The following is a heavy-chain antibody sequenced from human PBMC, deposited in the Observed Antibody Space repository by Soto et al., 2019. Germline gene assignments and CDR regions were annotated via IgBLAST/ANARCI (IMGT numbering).Heavy chain of an antibody. J-gene: IGHJ6*03. CDR2: INPNSGET. V-gene: IGHV1-2*04. CDR3: ARGGGLTYYYYFDV. Sequence: GASVKVSCKASGYTFTGYYMHWMRQAPGQGLGWMGWINPNSGETDYAQNFQGWVTMTRDMSISTAYMELSRLKSNDTAVYYCARGGGLTYYYYFDVWGKVTTVTVSS. CDR1: GYTFTGYY. D-gene: IGHD1-20*01.